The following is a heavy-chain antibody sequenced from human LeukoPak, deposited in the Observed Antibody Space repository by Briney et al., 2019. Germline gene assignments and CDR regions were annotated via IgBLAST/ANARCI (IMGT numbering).Heavy chain of an antibody. CDR3: ARDRGYSYGCDAFDI. D-gene: IGHD5-18*01. CDR2: IYYSGSI. Sequence: SQTLSLTCTVSGGSISRGGYYWSWIRQHPGKGLEYIGYIYYSGSIYYNPSLKSRVTISLDPSKNQFSLKLSSVTAADTAVYYCARDRGYSYGCDAFDIWGQGTMVTVSS. CDR1: GGSISRGGYY. J-gene: IGHJ3*02. V-gene: IGHV4-31*03.